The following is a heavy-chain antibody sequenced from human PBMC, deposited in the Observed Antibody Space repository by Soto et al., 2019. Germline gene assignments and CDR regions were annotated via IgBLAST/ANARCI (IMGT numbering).Heavy chain of an antibody. D-gene: IGHD4-17*01. CDR1: GGSITSSGFW. Sequence: HLQLQESGPGLVKSSETLSLTCAVSGGSITSSGFWWSWIRQPPGKGLEWIATIYYTGNTFYNPSLRSRVTISADTSKNQFALNLNSVTAADTAVYYCAKRAYGDPFDPWGQGTLVTVSS. V-gene: IGHV4-39*01. J-gene: IGHJ5*02. CDR2: IYYTGNT. CDR3: AKRAYGDPFDP.